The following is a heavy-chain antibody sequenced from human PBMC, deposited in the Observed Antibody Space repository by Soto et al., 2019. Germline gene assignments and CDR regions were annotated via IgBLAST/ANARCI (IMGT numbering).Heavy chain of an antibody. CDR1: GYSFTSYW. CDR3: ARGGFVRDGYNY. D-gene: IGHD5-12*01. Sequence: GESLKISCQASGYSFTSYWIGWVRQMPGKGLEWMGVTYPGDSHTRYSPSFQGQVTISADKSISTAYLQWSSLRASDTAIYYCARGGFVRDGYNYWGQGTLVTVSS. CDR2: TYPGDSHT. V-gene: IGHV5-51*01. J-gene: IGHJ4*02.